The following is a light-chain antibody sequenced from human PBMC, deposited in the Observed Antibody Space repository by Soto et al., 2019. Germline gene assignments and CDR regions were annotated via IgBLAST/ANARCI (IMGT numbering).Light chain of an antibody. V-gene: IGLV2-8*01. CDR1: SSDVGGYNY. J-gene: IGLJ2*01. CDR3: SSYSASNNNVV. Sequence: QSALTQPPSASGSPGQSVTISCTGTSSDVGGYNYVSWYQQHPGKAPKLMIYDVSKRPSGVPDRFSGSRSGNTASLTVSGLHADDEADYYCSSYSASNNNVVFGGGTKLTVL. CDR2: DVS.